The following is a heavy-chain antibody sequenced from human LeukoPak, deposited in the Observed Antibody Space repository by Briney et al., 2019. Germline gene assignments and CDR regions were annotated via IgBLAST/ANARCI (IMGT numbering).Heavy chain of an antibody. CDR2: TYYRSKWYN. D-gene: IGHD3-16*01. CDR1: GDSLSSNSAT. J-gene: IGHJ4*02. V-gene: IGHV6-1*01. Sequence: SQTLSLTCAISGDSLSSNSATWNWVRQSPSRGLEWQGRTYYRSKWYNDYAVSVKGRVTINPDASKKQFSLQLNSVTPEDTAMYYCARGNGYPFDYWGQGTLVTVSS. CDR3: ARGNGYPFDY.